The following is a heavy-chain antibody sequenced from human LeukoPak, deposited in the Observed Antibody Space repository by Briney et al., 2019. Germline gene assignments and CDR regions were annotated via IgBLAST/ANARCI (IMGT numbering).Heavy chain of an antibody. CDR3: TTGGNYAGF. CDR2: IKGKSDGGTT. D-gene: IGHD1-7*01. Sequence: PGGSLRLSCAASGFTFTNAWMSWVRQAPGKRLEWVGRIKGKSDGGTTDYAAPVKGRFTISRDDSKNTLYLQMNSLKTEDTAVYYCTTGGNYAGFWGQGTLVTVSS. V-gene: IGHV3-15*01. CDR1: GFTFTNAW. J-gene: IGHJ4*02.